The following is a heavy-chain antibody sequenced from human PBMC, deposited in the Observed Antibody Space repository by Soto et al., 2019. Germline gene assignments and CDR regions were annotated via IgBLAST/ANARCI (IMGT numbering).Heavy chain of an antibody. Sequence: SETLSLNSTVSGGSHTSGIFFWSWIRQNHGKGLEWIASMYQSGSSHYNPSFKSRVTMTLDTSKNQFSLRLNSVTAADTATYYCARHRRNWNTENWFGPWGRGSLVTVSS. D-gene: IGHD1-1*01. J-gene: IGHJ5*02. CDR3: ARHRRNWNTENWFGP. CDR2: MYQSGSS. V-gene: IGHV4-39*01. CDR1: GGSHTSGIFF.